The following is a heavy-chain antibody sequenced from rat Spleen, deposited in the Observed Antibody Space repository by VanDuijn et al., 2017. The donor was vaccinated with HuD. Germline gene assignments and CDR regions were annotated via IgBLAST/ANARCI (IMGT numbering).Heavy chain of an antibody. CDR2: IQSGGST. CDR1: GFSLTDYS. V-gene: IGHV2-19*01. Sequence: QVQLKESGPGLVQPSQTLSLTCTVSGFSLTDYSVHWVRQPPGKGLQWLGRIQSGGSTNYHSALESRLSISRDTSQSQVFLKMNSLQTDDTAIYICTRGLGDYWGQGVMVTVSS. CDR3: TRGLGDY. D-gene: IGHD5-1*01. J-gene: IGHJ2*01.